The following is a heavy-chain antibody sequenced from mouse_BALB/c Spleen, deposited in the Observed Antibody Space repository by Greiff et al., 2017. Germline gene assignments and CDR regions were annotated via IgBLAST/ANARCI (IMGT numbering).Heavy chain of an antibody. CDR1: GFNIKDTY. CDR2: IDPANGNT. J-gene: IGHJ2*01. V-gene: IGHV14-3*02. D-gene: IGHD1-1*01. Sequence: VQLQQSGAELVKPGASVKLSCTASGFNIKDTYMHWVKQRPEQGLEWIGRIDPANGNTKYDPKFQGKATITADTSSNTAYLQLSSLTSEDTAVYYCANGSSYGLVDYWGQGTTLTVSS. CDR3: ANGSSYGLVDY.